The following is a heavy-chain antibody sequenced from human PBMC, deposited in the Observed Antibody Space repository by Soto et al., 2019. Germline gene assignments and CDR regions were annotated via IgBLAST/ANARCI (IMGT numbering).Heavy chain of an antibody. CDR2: ISGSADST. CDR3: AKTRGAMIYAISVYGMYV. V-gene: IGHV3-23*01. CDR1: GFTFSSFA. Sequence: GSLRLSCAASGFTFSSFALNWVRQAPGKGLEWVSIISGSADSTFYADSVKGRFTIPRDNSKNMLYLQINSLRAEDTAVYYCAKTRGAMIYAISVYGMYVCGQRTTVTVSS. J-gene: IGHJ6*02. D-gene: IGHD2-8*01.